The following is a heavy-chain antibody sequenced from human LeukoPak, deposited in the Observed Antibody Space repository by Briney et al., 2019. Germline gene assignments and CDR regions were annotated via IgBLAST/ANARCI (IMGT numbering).Heavy chain of an antibody. D-gene: IGHD2-15*01. J-gene: IGHJ4*02. CDR2: ISLNGDTT. CDR3: ARDRCSGGVCYSTLDY. V-gene: IGHV3-23*01. CDR1: GFSVTSYG. Sequence: GGSLRLSCAVSGFSVTSYGMSWVRQAPGKGLEWISAISLNGDTTYYADSVKGRFIISRDNSENKLYLQMNSLRTEDTAVYYCARDRCSGGVCYSTLDYWGQGTLVTVSS.